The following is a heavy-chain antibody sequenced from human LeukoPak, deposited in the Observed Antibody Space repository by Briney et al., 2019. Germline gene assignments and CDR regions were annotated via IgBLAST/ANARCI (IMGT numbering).Heavy chain of an antibody. J-gene: IGHJ6*02. CDR3: ARDRIFGVVKYYYYYGMDV. D-gene: IGHD3-3*02. CDR2: IYSGGST. Sequence: GGSLRLSCAASGFTVSSNYMTWVRQAPGKGLEWVSIIYSGGSTSYADSVKGRFTISRDNSKNTLYLQMNSLRAEDTAVYYCARDRIFGVVKYYYYYGMDVWGQGTTVTVSS. CDR1: GFTVSSNY. V-gene: IGHV3-53*01.